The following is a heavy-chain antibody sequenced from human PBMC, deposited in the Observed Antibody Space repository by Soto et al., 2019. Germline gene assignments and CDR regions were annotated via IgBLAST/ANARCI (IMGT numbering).Heavy chain of an antibody. CDR3: ASGGPEGDLDY. V-gene: IGHV4-59*01. Sequence: SETLSLTCTVSGGSISSYYWSWNRQPPGKGLEWIGYIYYSGSTNYNPSLKSRVTISVDTSKNQFSLKLSSVTAADTAVYYCASGGPEGDLDYWGQGTLVTVSS. CDR1: GGSISSYY. D-gene: IGHD2-21*01. J-gene: IGHJ4*02. CDR2: IYYSGST.